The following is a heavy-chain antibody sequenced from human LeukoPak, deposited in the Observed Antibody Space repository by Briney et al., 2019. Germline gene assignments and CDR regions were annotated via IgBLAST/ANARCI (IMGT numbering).Heavy chain of an antibody. V-gene: IGHV4-38-2*02. Sequence: SETLSLTCTVSGYSISSGYYWGWIRQPPGKGLEWIGSIYHSGSTYYNPSLKSRVTISVDTSKNQFSLKLSSVTAADTAVYYCARGSITMSNDAFDIWGQGTMVTVSS. CDR1: GYSISSGYY. CDR2: IYHSGST. J-gene: IGHJ3*02. D-gene: IGHD3-22*01. CDR3: ARGSITMSNDAFDI.